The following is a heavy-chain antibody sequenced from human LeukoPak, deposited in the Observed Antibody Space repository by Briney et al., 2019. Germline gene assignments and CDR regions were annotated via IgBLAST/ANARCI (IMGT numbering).Heavy chain of an antibody. Sequence: ASVKVSCKASGGTFSSYAISWARQAPGQGLEWMGGIIPIFGTANYAQKFQGRVTITTDESTSTAYMELSSLRSEDTAVYYCARAFSSSWYLNWFDPWGQGTLVTVSS. D-gene: IGHD6-13*01. CDR2: IIPIFGTA. V-gene: IGHV1-69*05. CDR1: GGTFSSYA. J-gene: IGHJ5*02. CDR3: ARAFSSSWYLNWFDP.